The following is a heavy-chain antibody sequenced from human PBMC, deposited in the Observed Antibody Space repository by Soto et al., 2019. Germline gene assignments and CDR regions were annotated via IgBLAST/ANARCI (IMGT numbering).Heavy chain of an antibody. V-gene: IGHV3-7*01. Sequence: LRLSCAASGFTFSSYWMSWVRQAPGKGLEWVANIKQDGSEKYYVDSVKGRFTISRDNAKNSLYLQMNSLRAEDTAVYYCASGYCSGGSCFGYWGQGTLVTISS. CDR2: IKQDGSEK. CDR3: ASGYCSGGSCFGY. J-gene: IGHJ4*02. CDR1: GFTFSSYW. D-gene: IGHD2-15*01.